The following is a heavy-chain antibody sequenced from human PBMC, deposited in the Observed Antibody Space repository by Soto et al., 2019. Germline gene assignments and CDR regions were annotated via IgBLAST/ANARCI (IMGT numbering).Heavy chain of an antibody. CDR3: ARDLRLYRHIVYSSGWYGGDWFDP. Sequence: QVQLVQSGAEVKKPGASVKVSCKASGCTFTSYYMHWVRQAPGQGLEWMGIINPSGGSTSYAQKFQGRVTMTRDTSTSTVYMELSSLRSEDTAVYYCARDLRLYRHIVYSSGWYGGDWFDPWGQGTLVTVSS. J-gene: IGHJ5*02. CDR1: GCTFTSYY. D-gene: IGHD6-19*01. CDR2: INPSGGST. V-gene: IGHV1-46*01.